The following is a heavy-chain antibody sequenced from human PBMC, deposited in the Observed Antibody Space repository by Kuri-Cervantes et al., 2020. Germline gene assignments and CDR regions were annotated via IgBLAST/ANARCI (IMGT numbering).Heavy chain of an antibody. V-gene: IGHV3-33*01. J-gene: IGHJ4*02. CDR3: AREGPRSSGWRIDY. D-gene: IGHD6-19*01. CDR1: GFTFSSYG. Sequence: GESLKISCAAPGFTFSSYGMHWVRQAPGKGLEWVAVIWYDGSNKYYADSVKGRFTISRDNSKNTLYLQMNSLRAEDTAVYYCAREGPRSSGWRIDYWGQGTLVTVSS. CDR2: IWYDGSNK.